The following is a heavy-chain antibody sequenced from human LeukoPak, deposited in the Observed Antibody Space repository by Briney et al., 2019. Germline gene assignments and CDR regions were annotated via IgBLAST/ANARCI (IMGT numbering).Heavy chain of an antibody. D-gene: IGHD3-9*01. V-gene: IGHV3-7*01. J-gene: IGHJ4*01. CDR1: GFNFRDHW. Sequence: GGSLRLSCAGSGFNFRDHWMSWLRQAPGKGPEWVAHIKPDGSEKYYVDSVKGRFTISRDNAKNSLYLQMNSLRAEDTAVYYCARNGDLRYFAYSDYWGQGTLVTVSS. CDR2: IKPDGSEK. CDR3: ARNGDLRYFAYSDY.